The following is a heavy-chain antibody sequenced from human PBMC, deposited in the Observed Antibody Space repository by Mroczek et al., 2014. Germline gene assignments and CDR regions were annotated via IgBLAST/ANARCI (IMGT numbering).Heavy chain of an antibody. Sequence: QVQLVESGGGLVKPGGSLRLSCAASGFTFSDYYMSWIRQAPGKGLEWVSYISSSGSTIYYADSVKGRFTISRDNAKNSLYLQMNSLRAEDTAVYYCARDQLRFPVPEDSSGYYYPGSVDYWGQGTPGPPSP. V-gene: IGHV3-11*01. D-gene: IGHD3-22*01. J-gene: IGHJ4*02. CDR3: ARDQLRFPVPEDSSGYYYPGSVDY. CDR2: ISSSGSTI. CDR1: GFTFSDYY.